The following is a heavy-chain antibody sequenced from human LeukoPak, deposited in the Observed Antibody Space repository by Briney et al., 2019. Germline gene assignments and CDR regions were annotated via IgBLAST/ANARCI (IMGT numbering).Heavy chain of an antibody. CDR3: ARDSTDYVWGSYRSPDY. D-gene: IGHD3-16*02. J-gene: IGHJ4*02. CDR2: ISSSSSYI. CDR1: GFTFSSYS. V-gene: IGHV3-21*01. Sequence: GGSLRLSCAASGFTFSSYSMNWVRQAPGKGLEWVSSISSSSSYIYYADSVKGRFTISRDNAKNSLYLQMNSLRAEDAAVYYCARDSTDYVWGSYRSPDYWGQGTLVTVSS.